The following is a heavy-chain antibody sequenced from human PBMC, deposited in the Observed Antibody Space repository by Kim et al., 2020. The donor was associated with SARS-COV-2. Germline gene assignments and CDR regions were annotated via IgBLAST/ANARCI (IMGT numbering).Heavy chain of an antibody. D-gene: IGHD2-2*01. CDR3: ARGDIVVVPAAGGFDY. J-gene: IGHJ4*02. V-gene: IGHV5-10-1*01. Sequence: SFQGHVTISADKSISTAYLQWSSLKASDTAMYYCARGDIVVVPAAGGFDYWGQGTLVTVSS.